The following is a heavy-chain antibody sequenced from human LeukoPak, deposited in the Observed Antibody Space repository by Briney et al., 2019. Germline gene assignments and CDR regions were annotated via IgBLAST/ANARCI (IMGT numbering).Heavy chain of an antibody. V-gene: IGHV4-34*01. CDR3: ATGYSSSWYYFDY. CDR2: INHSGST. CDR1: GGSFSGYY. J-gene: IGHJ4*02. D-gene: IGHD6-13*01. Sequence: SETLSLTXAVYGGSFSGYYWSWIRQPPGKGLEWIGEINHSGSTNYNPSLKSRVTMSVDTSKNQFSLKLSSVTAADTAVYYCATGYSSSWYYFDYWGQGTLVTVSS.